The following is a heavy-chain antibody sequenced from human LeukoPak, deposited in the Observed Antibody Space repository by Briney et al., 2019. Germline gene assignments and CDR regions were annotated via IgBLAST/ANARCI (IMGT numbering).Heavy chain of an antibody. J-gene: IGHJ5*02. D-gene: IGHD1-26*01. Sequence: ASVKVSCKASGYTFTSYDINWVRQATGQGLEWMGWMNPNSGNTGYAQKFQGRVTMTRNTSISTAYMELSSLRSEDTAVYYCVRGRRATRRGNWFDPWGQGTLVTVSS. CDR1: GYTFTSYD. CDR3: VRGRRATRRGNWFDP. V-gene: IGHV1-8*01. CDR2: MNPNSGNT.